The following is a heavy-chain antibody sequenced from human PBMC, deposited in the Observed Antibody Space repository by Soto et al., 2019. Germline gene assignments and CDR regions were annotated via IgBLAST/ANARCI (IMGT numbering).Heavy chain of an antibody. J-gene: IGHJ3*02. V-gene: IGHV1-18*01. D-gene: IGHD2-15*01. CDR1: GYSFTSYG. CDR3: ARGNRIEAFDI. Sequence: GASVKVSCKASGYSFTSYGMSWVRQAPGQGLGWMGWISAYNGNTNYEQKLQGRVTMTTDTSTSTAYMELRSLRSDDTAVYYCARGNRIEAFDIWGQGTMVTVSS. CDR2: ISAYNGNT.